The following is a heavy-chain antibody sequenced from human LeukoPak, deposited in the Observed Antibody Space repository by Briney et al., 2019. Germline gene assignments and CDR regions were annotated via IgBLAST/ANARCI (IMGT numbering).Heavy chain of an antibody. CDR2: ISAYNGNT. V-gene: IGHV1-18*01. J-gene: IGHJ6*02. D-gene: IGHD2-2*01. Sequence: GASVKVSCKASGYTFTSYGISWVRQAPGQGLEWMGWISAYNGNTNYAQELQGRVTMTTDTSTSTAYMELRSLRSDDTAVYYCARALKTMPSAYYYGMDVWGQGTTVTVSS. CDR1: GYTFTSYG. CDR3: ARALKTMPSAYYYGMDV.